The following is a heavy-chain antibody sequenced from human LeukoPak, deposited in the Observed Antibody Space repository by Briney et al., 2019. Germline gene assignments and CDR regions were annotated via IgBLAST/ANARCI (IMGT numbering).Heavy chain of an antibody. CDR3: ARDWGGSYFDFDY. D-gene: IGHD1-26*01. CDR1: GFTFSSYG. CDR2: ISYDGSNK. V-gene: IGHV3-30*03. J-gene: IGHJ4*02. Sequence: PGRSLRLSCAASGFTFSSYGMHWVRQAPGKGLEWVAVISYDGSNKYYADSVKGRFTISRDNSKNTLYLQMNSLRAEDTAVYYCARDWGGSYFDFDYWGQGTLVTVSS.